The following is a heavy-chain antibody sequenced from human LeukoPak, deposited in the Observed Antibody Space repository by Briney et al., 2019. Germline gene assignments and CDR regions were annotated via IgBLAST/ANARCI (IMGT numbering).Heavy chain of an antibody. CDR3: ARSHPAVRRVFDY. Sequence: ALVKVSCKASGYTFTSYDINWVRQATGQGLEWMGWMNPNSGNTGYAQKFQGRVTMTRNTSISTAYMELSSLRSEDTAVYYCARSHPAVRRVFDYWGQGTLVTVSS. CDR2: MNPNSGNT. J-gene: IGHJ4*02. CDR1: GYTFTSYD. V-gene: IGHV1-8*01.